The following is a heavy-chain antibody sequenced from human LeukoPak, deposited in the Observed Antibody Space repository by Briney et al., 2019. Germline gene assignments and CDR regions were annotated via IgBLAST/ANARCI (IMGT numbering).Heavy chain of an antibody. CDR2: ISSSSSTI. Sequence: PGGSLRLSCAASGFTFSSYSMNWVRQAPGKGLEWVSYISSSSSTIYYADSVKGRFTISRDNAKNSLYLQMNSLRAEDTAVYYCARERAVAGKEVDYWGQGTLVTVSS. CDR3: ARERAVAGKEVDY. V-gene: IGHV3-48*04. J-gene: IGHJ4*02. D-gene: IGHD6-19*01. CDR1: GFTFSSYS.